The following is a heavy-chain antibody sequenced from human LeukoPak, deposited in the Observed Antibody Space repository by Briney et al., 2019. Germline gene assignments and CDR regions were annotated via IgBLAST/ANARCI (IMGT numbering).Heavy chain of an antibody. CDR3: ARRGWLQLPHPPNWFDP. Sequence: KPSETLSLTCAVYGGSFNDYYWTWIRQSPGKGLEWIGEINHSGSTSYNPSLKSRVTISVDTSKNQFSLKLSSVTAADTAVYYCARRGWLQLPHPPNWFDPWGQGALVTVSS. CDR1: GGSFNDYY. CDR2: INHSGST. V-gene: IGHV4-34*01. D-gene: IGHD5-24*01. J-gene: IGHJ5*02.